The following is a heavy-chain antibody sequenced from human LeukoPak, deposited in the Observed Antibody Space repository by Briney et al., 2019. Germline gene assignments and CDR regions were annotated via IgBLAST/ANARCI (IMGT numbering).Heavy chain of an antibody. CDR2: ISWNSGSI. CDR3: AKDIGYSGYDDAFGI. V-gene: IGHV3-9*03. J-gene: IGHJ3*02. CDR1: GFTFDDYA. D-gene: IGHD5-12*01. Sequence: GRSLRLSCAASGFTFDDYAMHWVRQAPGKGLERVSGISWNSGSIGYADSVKGRFTISRDNAKNSLYLQMNSLRAEDMALYYCAKDIGYSGYDDAFGIWGQGTMVTVSS.